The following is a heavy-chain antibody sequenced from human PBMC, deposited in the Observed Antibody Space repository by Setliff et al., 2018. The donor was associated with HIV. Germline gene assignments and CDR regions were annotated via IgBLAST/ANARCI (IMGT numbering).Heavy chain of an antibody. J-gene: IGHJ6*03. Sequence: SETLSLTCAVYGGSFSGYYWSWIRQSPGKGLEWIGEINHSGSTKYNPSLKSRVTISVDTSKNQFSLKLSSVTAADTAEYYCARGARVLAGYSDRRDYYYMDVWGKGTTVTVSS. CDR2: INHSGST. V-gene: IGHV4-34*01. D-gene: IGHD6-13*01. CDR3: ARGARVLAGYSDRRDYYYMDV. CDR1: GGSFSGYY.